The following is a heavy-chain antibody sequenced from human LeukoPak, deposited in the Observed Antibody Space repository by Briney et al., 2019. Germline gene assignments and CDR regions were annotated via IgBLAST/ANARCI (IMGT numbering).Heavy chain of an antibody. J-gene: IGHJ4*02. CDR3: ARGYEGYLDY. D-gene: IGHD3-3*01. CDR2: INHIGRT. V-gene: IGHV4-34*01. Sequence: SETLSLTCTVYGESFNVYFWSWIRQPPGKGLEWIGEINHIGRTNSDPSVKSRVTMSIDTSKNQFSLKLTSVSTADTAVYYCARGYEGYLDYWGQGTLVTVSS. CDR1: GESFNVYF.